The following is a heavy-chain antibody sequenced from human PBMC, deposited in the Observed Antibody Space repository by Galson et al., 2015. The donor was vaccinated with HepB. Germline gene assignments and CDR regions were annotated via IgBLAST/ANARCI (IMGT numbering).Heavy chain of an antibody. Sequence: SVKVSCKASGYTFTSYYLHWVRRAPGQGLEWMGIINPLGGGTTYTQKFQGRVTMTRDTSTSTVYMELSSLRSEDTAIYYCARVWVGAGRAFDIWGQGTMVTVSS. CDR3: ARVWVGAGRAFDI. D-gene: IGHD1-26*01. CDR2: INPLGGGT. J-gene: IGHJ3*02. V-gene: IGHV1-46*01. CDR1: GYTFTSYY.